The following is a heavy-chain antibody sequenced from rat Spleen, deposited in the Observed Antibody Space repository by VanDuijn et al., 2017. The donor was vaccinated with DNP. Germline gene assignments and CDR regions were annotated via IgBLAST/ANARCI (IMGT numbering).Heavy chain of an antibody. V-gene: IGHV3-1*01. Sequence: EVQLQESGPGLVKPSQSLSLTCSVTGYSITSNYWGWIRKFPGNKMEYIGHISYSGSTNYNPSLKSRFSITRDTSKNQFFLQLNSVTTEDTAAYYCAAFDGYNYRWYFDFWGPGTMVTVSS. J-gene: IGHJ1*01. CDR1: GYSITSNY. D-gene: IGHD1-9*01. CDR2: ISYSGST. CDR3: AAFDGYNYRWYFDF.